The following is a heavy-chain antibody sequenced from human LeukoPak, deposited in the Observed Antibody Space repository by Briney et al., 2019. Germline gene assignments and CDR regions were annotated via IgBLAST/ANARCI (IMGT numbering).Heavy chain of an antibody. V-gene: IGHV3-23*01. CDR2: ISVSGYST. J-gene: IGHJ4*02. D-gene: IGHD3-3*01. Sequence: HPGGSLRLSCAASGFTFSTSAMGWVRQAPGKGLEWVSGISVSGYSTYYAESVKGRFTISRDNSKNTLYLQMNSPRAEDTAVYYCAEIFGVVMLTEFDYWGQGTVVTVSS. CDR1: GFTFSTSA. CDR3: AEIFGVVMLTEFDY.